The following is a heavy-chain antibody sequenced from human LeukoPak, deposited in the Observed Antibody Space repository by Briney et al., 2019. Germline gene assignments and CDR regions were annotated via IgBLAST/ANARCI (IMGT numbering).Heavy chain of an antibody. CDR3: ARRVVVPAAPYYFDY. CDR2: IWYDGSNK. CDR1: GFTFSSYG. D-gene: IGHD2-2*01. J-gene: IGHJ4*02. V-gene: IGHV3-33*01. Sequence: GGSLRLSCAASGFTFSSYGMHWVRQAPGKGLEWVAVIWYDGSNKYYADSVKGRFTISRDNSKNTLYLQMNSLRAEDTAVYYCARRVVVPAAPYYFDYWGQGTLVTASS.